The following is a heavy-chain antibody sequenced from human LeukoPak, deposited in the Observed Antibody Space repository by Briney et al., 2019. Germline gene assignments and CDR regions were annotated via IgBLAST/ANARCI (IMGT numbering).Heavy chain of an antibody. D-gene: IGHD3-10*01. V-gene: IGHV1-18*01. Sequence: ASVKVSCKASGYTFTSYGISWVRQAPGQGLEWMGWISAYNGNTNYAQKLQGRVTMTTDTSTSTAYMELRSLRSDDTAVYYCARDHLGAMVRGVMGYYGMDVRGQGTTVTVSS. CDR3: ARDHLGAMVRGVMGYYGMDV. CDR1: GYTFTSYG. CDR2: ISAYNGNT. J-gene: IGHJ6*02.